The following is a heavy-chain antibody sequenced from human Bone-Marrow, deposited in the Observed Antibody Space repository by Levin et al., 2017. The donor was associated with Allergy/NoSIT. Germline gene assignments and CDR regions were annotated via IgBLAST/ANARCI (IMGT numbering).Heavy chain of an antibody. V-gene: IGHV3-66*01. CDR2: IFSGGST. J-gene: IGHJ4*02. CDR1: GFTVSTNY. CDR3: SSAPGFSDY. Sequence: PGGSLRLSCEASGFTVSTNYMAWVRQAPGKGLEWVSVIFSGGSTYYADSVKGRFTISRDNSKNTLDLQMNRLRVEDTAIYYCSSAPGFSDYWGQGTQVTVSS.